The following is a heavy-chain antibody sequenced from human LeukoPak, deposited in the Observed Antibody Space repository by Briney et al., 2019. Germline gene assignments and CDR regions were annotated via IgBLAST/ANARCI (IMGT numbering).Heavy chain of an antibody. Sequence: ERSLRLSCAASGFTFSTYAMHWVRQAPGKGLEWVAVISYDGSNKYYADSVKGRFTISRDNSKNTRYLQMNSLRAEDTAVYYCAQGGAGEWELLGTFDYWGQGTLVTVSS. D-gene: IGHD1-26*01. CDR2: ISYDGSNK. V-gene: IGHV3-30-3*02. CDR3: AQGGAGEWELLGTFDY. J-gene: IGHJ4*02. CDR1: GFTFSTYA.